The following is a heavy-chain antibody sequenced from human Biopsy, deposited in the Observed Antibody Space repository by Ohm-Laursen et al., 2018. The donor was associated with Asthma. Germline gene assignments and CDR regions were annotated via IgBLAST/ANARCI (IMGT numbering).Heavy chain of an antibody. J-gene: IGHJ3*02. Sequence: SSVKVSCKASGYTFTGYYMHWVRQAPGQGLEWMGIINPSGGSTSYAQKFQGRVTMTRDTSTSTVYMELSSLRSEDTAVYYCARGSGSSLSYPDAFDIWGQGTMVTVSS. CDR3: ARGSGSSLSYPDAFDI. CDR1: GYTFTGYY. CDR2: INPSGGST. V-gene: IGHV1-46*01. D-gene: IGHD2-2*01.